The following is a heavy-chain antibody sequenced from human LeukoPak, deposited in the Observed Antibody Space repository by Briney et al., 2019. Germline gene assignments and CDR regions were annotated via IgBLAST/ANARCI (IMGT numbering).Heavy chain of an antibody. CDR3: ARAQTYVWGTYRQFDY. CDR2: INPSGGTT. V-gene: IGHV1-46*01. D-gene: IGHD3-16*02. J-gene: IGHJ4*02. Sequence: ASVKVSCKASGYTFTSYYIHWVRQAPGQGLEWVGIINPSGGTTRYAQKFQGRVTMTRDTSTTTAYMELSSLRSEDTAVYYCARAQTYVWGTYRQFDYWGQGTLVTVSS. CDR1: GYTFTSYY.